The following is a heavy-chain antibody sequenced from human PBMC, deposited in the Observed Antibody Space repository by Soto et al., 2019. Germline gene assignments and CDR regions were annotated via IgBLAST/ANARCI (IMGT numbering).Heavy chain of an antibody. D-gene: IGHD6-19*01. CDR1: GFTFSSYA. J-gene: IGHJ5*02. Sequence: PGGSLRLSCAASGFTFSSYAMHWVRQAPGKGLEWVAVISYDGSNKYYADSVKGRFTISRDNSKNTLYLQMNSLRAEDTAVYYCASSGRPVAATLIFDPWGQGTLVTVS. V-gene: IGHV3-30-3*01. CDR2: ISYDGSNK. CDR3: ASSGRPVAATLIFDP.